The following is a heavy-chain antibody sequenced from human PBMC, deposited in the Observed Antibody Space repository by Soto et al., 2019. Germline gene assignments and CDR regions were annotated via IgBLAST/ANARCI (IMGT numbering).Heavy chain of an antibody. V-gene: IGHV1-69*13. J-gene: IGHJ6*02. CDR2: IIPIFGTA. CDR3: ARGGDGSYYGMDV. Sequence: SVKVSCKASGGTFSSYAISWVRQAPGQGLEWMGGIIPIFGTANYAQKFQGRVTITADESTSTAYMELSGLRSEDTAVYYCARGGDGSYYGMDVWGQGTTVTVSS. D-gene: IGHD1-26*01. CDR1: GGTFSSYA.